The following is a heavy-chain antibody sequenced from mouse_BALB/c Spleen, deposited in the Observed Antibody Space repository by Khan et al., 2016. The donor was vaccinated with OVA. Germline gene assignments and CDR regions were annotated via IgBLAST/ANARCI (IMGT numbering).Heavy chain of an antibody. V-gene: IGHV1-20*02. CDR3: TRIDRSDFDY. CDR1: GYSFTGYF. J-gene: IGHJ2*01. D-gene: IGHD1-1*01. CDR2: ITPHIGET. Sequence: VQLQQSGPELVRPGASVKISCKASGYSFTGYFMNWVMQSHGKSLEWIGRITPHIGETFYNQRFTDKATLTVDESSSTAHMELRSLASEDSAVYYCTRIDRSDFDYWGQGTTLTVTS.